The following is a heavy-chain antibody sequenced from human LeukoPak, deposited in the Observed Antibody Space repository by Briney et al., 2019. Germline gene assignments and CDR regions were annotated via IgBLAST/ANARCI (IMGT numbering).Heavy chain of an antibody. Sequence: SVKVPCKASGGTFSSYAISWVRQAPEQGLEWMGRIIPILGIANYAQKFQGRVTITADKSTSTAYMELSSLRSEDTAVYYCARVTYSSSKRELYYFDYWGQGTLVTVSS. CDR2: IIPILGIA. CDR3: ARVTYSSSKRELYYFDY. CDR1: GGTFSSYA. J-gene: IGHJ4*02. V-gene: IGHV1-69*04. D-gene: IGHD6-13*01.